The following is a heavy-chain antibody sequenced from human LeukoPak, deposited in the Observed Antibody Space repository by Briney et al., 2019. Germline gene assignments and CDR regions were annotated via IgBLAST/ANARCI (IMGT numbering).Heavy chain of an antibody. D-gene: IGHD3-22*01. CDR1: GDSVSGISFY. CDR2: IQYSGST. V-gene: IGHV4-61*01. CDR3: ARYYDRSGYWSTPHFDY. J-gene: IGHJ4*02. Sequence: SETLSLTCTVSGDSVSGISFYWGWIRQPPGKGLQYIGYIQYSGSTNYNPSLKSRVTISVDTSKNQFSLKLSSVTAADTVVYYCARYYDRSGYWSTPHFDYWGQGTLVTVSS.